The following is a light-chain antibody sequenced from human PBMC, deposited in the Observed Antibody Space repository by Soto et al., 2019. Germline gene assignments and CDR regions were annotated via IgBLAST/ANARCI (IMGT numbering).Light chain of an antibody. CDR1: RSNIGTKT. CDR3: AAWDDSLNGYL. Sequence: QSVLTQPPSASGTPGQRVTISCSGSRSNIGTKTVNWYQHLPGTAPKLLIYGSNLRPSGVPDRFSGSKSGTSAFLAISGLQSEDEADYYCAAWDDSLNGYLFGTGTKLTVL. V-gene: IGLV1-44*01. J-gene: IGLJ1*01. CDR2: GSN.